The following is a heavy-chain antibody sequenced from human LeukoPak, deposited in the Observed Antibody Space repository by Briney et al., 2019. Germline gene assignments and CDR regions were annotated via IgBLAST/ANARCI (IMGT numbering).Heavy chain of an antibody. CDR1: GGSISSHY. CDR2: IYTSGST. D-gene: IGHD6-13*01. V-gene: IGHV4-4*07. Sequence: SETLSLTCTVSGGSISSHYWSWIRQPAGKGLEWIGRIYTSGSTNYNPSLKSRVTMSVDTSKNQFSLKLSSVTAADTAVYYCAREGIADNTGWFDPWGQGTLVTVSS. CDR3: AREGIADNTGWFDP. J-gene: IGHJ5*02.